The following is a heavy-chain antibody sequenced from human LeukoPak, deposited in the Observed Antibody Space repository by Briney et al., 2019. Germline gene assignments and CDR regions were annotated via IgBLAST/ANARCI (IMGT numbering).Heavy chain of an antibody. Sequence: GRSLRLSCAASGFTFSSYGMHWVRQAPGKGLEWVAVISYDGSNKYYADSVKGRFTISRDNAKNSLYLQMNSLRAEDTAVYYCARLAAAGGVDAFDIWGQGTMVTVSS. J-gene: IGHJ3*02. D-gene: IGHD6-13*01. CDR3: ARLAAAGGVDAFDI. CDR2: ISYDGSNK. V-gene: IGHV3-30*03. CDR1: GFTFSSYG.